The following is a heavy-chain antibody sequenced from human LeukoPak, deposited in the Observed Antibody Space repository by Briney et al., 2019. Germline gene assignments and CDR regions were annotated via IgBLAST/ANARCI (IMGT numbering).Heavy chain of an antibody. D-gene: IGHD6-19*01. CDR3: ARDVPVAGLDY. J-gene: IGHJ4*02. V-gene: IGHV3-7*03. CDR1: GFTFSSYR. CDR2: IKQDGSEK. Sequence: SGGSLRLSCAASGFTFSSYRMSWVRQAPGKGLEWVANIKQDGSEKYYVDSVKGRFTISRDNAKNSLYLQMNSVRVEDTAVYYCARDVPVAGLDYWGQGTLVTVSS.